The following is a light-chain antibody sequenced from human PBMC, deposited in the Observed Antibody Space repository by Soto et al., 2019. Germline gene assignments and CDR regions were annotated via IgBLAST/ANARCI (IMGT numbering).Light chain of an antibody. CDR3: QQYNNWPPWT. J-gene: IGKJ2*02. V-gene: IGKV3-15*01. CDR2: DAS. Sequence: EMVMTQSPATLSVSPGERATLSCRASQSVSSNLAWYQQKPGQAPRLLIYDASTRATGIPARFSGSGSGTEFTLTISSLQSEDFAVYYCQQYNNWPPWTFGQGTKLEIK. CDR1: QSVSSN.